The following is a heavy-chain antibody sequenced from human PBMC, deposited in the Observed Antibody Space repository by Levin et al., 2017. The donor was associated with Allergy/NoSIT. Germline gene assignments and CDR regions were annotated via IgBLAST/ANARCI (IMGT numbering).Heavy chain of an antibody. V-gene: IGHV3-21*01. J-gene: IGHJ4*02. CDR1: GFTFSNFG. CDR2: ISSSSFHI. Sequence: GGSLRLSCAGSGFTFSNFGMNWVRQAPGKGLEWVSSISSSSFHIYYADSLKGRFTISRDNARNSLYLQMNSLRSEDTAVYYCATDPAIPVDYWGQGTLVTVSS. CDR3: ATDPAIPVDY.